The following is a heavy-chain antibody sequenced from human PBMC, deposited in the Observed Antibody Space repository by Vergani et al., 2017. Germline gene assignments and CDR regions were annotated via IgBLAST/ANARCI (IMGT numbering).Heavy chain of an antibody. CDR2: IIPIFGTA. D-gene: IGHD4-23*01. J-gene: IGHJ3*02. Sequence: QVQLVQSGAEVKKPGSSVKVSCKASGGTFSSYAISWVRQAPGQGLEWMGGIIPIFGTANYAQKFKGRVTITADKSKSTAYMELSSLRSEDTAVYYCEVWVDYGGNSHLFDIWGQGTMVTVSS. CDR1: GGTFSSYA. CDR3: EVWVDYGGNSHLFDI. V-gene: IGHV1-69*06.